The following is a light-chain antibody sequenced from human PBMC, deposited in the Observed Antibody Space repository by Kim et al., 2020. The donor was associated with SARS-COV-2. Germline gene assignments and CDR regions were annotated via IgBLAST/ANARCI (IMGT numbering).Light chain of an antibody. J-gene: IGLJ2*01. Sequence: SSELTQDPDVSVALGQTVRITCQGDSLRSYYATWYQQKPGQAPIIVIYGKNNRPSGIPDRFSGSSSGNTASLTITGTQAGDEADYYCNSRDSNDNVVFGGGTQLTVL. CDR1: SLRSYY. V-gene: IGLV3-19*01. CDR2: GKN. CDR3: NSRDSNDNVV.